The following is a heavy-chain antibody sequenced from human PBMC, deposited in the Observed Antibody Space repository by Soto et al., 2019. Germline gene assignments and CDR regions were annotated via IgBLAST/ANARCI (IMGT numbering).Heavy chain of an antibody. CDR3: ATRDYYDSNYYYGMDV. J-gene: IGHJ6*02. V-gene: IGHV1-24*01. CDR2: FDPEDGET. CDR1: GYTLTELS. Sequence: ASVKVSCKVSGYTLTELSMHWVRQAPGKGLEWMGGFDPEDGETIYAQKFQGRVTMTEDTSTDTAYMELSSLRSEDTAVYYCATRDYYDSNYYYGMDVWGQGTTVTVSS. D-gene: IGHD3-22*01.